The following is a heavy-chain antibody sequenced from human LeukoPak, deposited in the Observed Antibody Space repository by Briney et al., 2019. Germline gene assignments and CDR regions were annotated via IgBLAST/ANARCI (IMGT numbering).Heavy chain of an antibody. V-gene: IGHV3-33*01. CDR2: IWYDGSKQ. CDR3: ARDRGARYYDY. J-gene: IGHJ4*02. D-gene: IGHD3-10*01. Sequence: GGSLRLSCAASKFTFRNHGMHWVRQAPGKGLEWVAIIWYDGSKQYYADSVKGRFTISRDNSKDTLYLQMNSLRDEDTAVYYCARDRGARYYDYWGQGTQVSVSS. CDR1: KFTFRNHG.